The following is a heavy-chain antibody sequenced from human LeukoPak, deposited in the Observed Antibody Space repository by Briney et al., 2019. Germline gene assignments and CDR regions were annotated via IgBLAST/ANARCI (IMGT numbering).Heavy chain of an antibody. CDR1: GFSFSGYW. D-gene: IGHD5-12*01. CDR3: AREVTGYDWSHYFYYYYMDV. V-gene: IGHV3-7*01. J-gene: IGHJ6*03. CDR2: IKQDGSEE. Sequence: GGSLRLSCAASGFSFSGYWTSWVRQAPGKGLEWVANIKQDGSEEYYVDSVKGRFTISRDNAKNSLYLQMNSLRAEDTAVYYCAREVTGYDWSHYFYYYYMDVWGKGTMVTVSS.